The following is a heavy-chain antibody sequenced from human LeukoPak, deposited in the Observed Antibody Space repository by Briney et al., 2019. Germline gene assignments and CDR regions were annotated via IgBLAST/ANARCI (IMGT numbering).Heavy chain of an antibody. CDR1: GDSINTSY. CDR3: AKDLSRQRRGLNYGPWFDP. J-gene: IGHJ5*02. V-gene: IGHV4-4*07. CDR2: VSASGST. D-gene: IGHD1-7*01. Sequence: PSETLSLTCTVSGDSINTSYWTWVRQPVGNAMQWIGRVSASGSTSYNPPLKSRVIMSVDVSKNQLSLNLTSVTDADTAVYFCAKDLSRQRRGLNYGPWFDPWGRGTLVTVSS.